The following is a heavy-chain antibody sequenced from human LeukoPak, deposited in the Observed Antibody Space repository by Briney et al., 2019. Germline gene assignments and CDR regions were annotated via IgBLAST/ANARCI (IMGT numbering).Heavy chain of an antibody. CDR2: INPTGTGT. D-gene: IGHD3-22*01. CDR3: AREMDYYDSSGYSY. J-gene: IGHJ4*02. CDR1: GYTFINNW. V-gene: IGHV1-2*06. Sequence: ASVKVSCKASGYTFINNWMHWVRQAPGQGLEWIGLINPTGTGTLYAQKFQGRVTMTRDTSISTAYMELSRLRSDDTAVYYCAREMDYYDSSGYSYWGQGTLVTVSS.